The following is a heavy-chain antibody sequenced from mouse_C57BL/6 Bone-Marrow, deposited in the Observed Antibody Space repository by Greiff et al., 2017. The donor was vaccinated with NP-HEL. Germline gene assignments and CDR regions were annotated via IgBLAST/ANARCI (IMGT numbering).Heavy chain of an antibody. D-gene: IGHD2-3*01. CDR3: ARRGDGYPWYFDV. Sequence: EVQLQESGGDLVKPGGSLKLSCAASGFTFSSYGMSWVRQTPDKRLEWVATISSGGSYTYYPDSVKGRFTISRDNAKNTLYLQMSSLKSEDTAMYYCARRGDGYPWYFDVWGTGTTVTVSS. CDR1: GFTFSSYG. V-gene: IGHV5-6*01. J-gene: IGHJ1*03. CDR2: ISSGGSYT.